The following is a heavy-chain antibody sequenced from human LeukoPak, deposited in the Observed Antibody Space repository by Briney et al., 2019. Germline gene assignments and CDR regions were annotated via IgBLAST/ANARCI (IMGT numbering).Heavy chain of an antibody. J-gene: IGHJ4*02. CDR2: MSTSGSG. CDR1: GDSISIVY. D-gene: IGHD4-23*01. Sequence: SETLSLTCTVSGDSISIVYLNWVRQPPGQGLEWIGYMSTSGSGDYSPSLKSRVAMPADTSNSQFSLRLSYVTAADTAVYYCASYNGGKIVPFDYWGQGTLVTVSS. CDR3: ASYNGGKIVPFDY. V-gene: IGHV4-4*08.